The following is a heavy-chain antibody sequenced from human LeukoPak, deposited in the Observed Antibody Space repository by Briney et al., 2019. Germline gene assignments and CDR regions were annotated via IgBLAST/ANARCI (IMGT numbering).Heavy chain of an antibody. J-gene: IGHJ6*03. D-gene: IGHD3-3*01. CDR3: ARSPLLGSLEWLLGDYYYMDV. CDR2: IYTSGST. V-gene: IGHV4-4*07. CDR1: GGSISSYY. Sequence: SETLSLTCTVSGGSISSYYWSWIRQPAGKGLEWIGRIYTSGSTNYNPSLKSRVTMSVDTSKNQFSLKLRSVTAADTAVYYCARSPLLGSLEWLLGDYYYMDVWGKGTTVTVSS.